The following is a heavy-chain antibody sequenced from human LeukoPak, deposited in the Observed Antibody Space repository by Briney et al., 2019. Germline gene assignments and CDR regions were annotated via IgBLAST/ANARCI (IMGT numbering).Heavy chain of an antibody. V-gene: IGHV4-34*01. D-gene: IGHD5-12*01. CDR2: INHSGST. Sequence: SETLSLTCAVYGGSFSGYYWSWIRQLPGKGLEWIGEINHSGSTNYNPSLKSRVTISVDTSKNQFSLKLSSVTAADAAVYYCARGRRDGYNLGYFDYWGQGTLVTVSS. CDR3: ARGRRDGYNLGYFDY. CDR1: GGSFSGYY. J-gene: IGHJ4*02.